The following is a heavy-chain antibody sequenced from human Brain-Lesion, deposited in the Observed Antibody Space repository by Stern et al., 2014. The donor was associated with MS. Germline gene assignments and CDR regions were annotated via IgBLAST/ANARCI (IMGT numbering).Heavy chain of an antibody. D-gene: IGHD3-3*01. Sequence: VQLVESGAEVKKPGASGKVSCKTSGYIFTGYYIHWGRQAPGQGVEWMEWSHPNTGGPKYAQKFQGSVTMSRDTSLSTAHVELSSLTSDDTAVYYCARDQRGITNFGVVTDYYYLGMDVWGQGTTVTVSS. CDR3: ARDQRGITNFGVVTDYYYLGMDV. CDR1: GYIFTGYY. CDR2: SHPNTGGP. J-gene: IGHJ6*02. V-gene: IGHV1-2*02.